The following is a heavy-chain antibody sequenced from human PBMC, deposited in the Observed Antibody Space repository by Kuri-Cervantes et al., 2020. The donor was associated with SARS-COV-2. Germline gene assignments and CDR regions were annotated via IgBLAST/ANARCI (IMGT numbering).Heavy chain of an antibody. CDR2: ISYDGSNK. Sequence: GESLKISCAASGFTFSSYGMHWVRQAPGKGLEWVAVISYDGSNKYYADSVKGRFTISRDNSKNTLYLQMNSLRAEDTAVYCCAKDSGSGFWSGYWSWGKLSGKHWFDPWGQGTLVTVSS. J-gene: IGHJ5*02. CDR3: AKDSGSGFWSGYWSWGKLSGKHWFDP. D-gene: IGHD3-3*01. V-gene: IGHV3-30*18. CDR1: GFTFSSYG.